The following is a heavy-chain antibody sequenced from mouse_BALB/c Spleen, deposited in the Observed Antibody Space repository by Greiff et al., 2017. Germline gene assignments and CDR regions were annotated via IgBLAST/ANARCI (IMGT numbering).Heavy chain of an antibody. Sequence: QVQLQQSGAELARPGASVKLSCKASGYTFTSYWMPWVKQRPGQGLEWIGAIYPGDGDTRYTQKFKGKATLTADKSSSTAYMQLSSLASEDSAVYYCAREGDYRKFLAYWGQGTLVTVSA. CDR3: AREGDYRKFLAY. CDR2: IYPGDGDT. D-gene: IGHD2-14*01. CDR1: GYTFTSYW. J-gene: IGHJ3*01. V-gene: IGHV1-87*01.